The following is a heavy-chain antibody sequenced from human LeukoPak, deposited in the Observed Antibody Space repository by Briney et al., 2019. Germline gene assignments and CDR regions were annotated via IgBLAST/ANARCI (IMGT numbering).Heavy chain of an antibody. D-gene: IGHD2-15*01. CDR1: GGSISSYY. Sequence: KPSETLSLTCTVSGGSISSYYWSWIRQPPGKGLEWIGYIYYSGSTNYNPSLKSRVTISVDTSKNQFSLKLSSVTAADTAVYYCARGVVVVAQRGQYFQHWGQGTLVTVSS. V-gene: IGHV4-59*12. J-gene: IGHJ1*01. CDR3: ARGVVVVAQRGQYFQH. CDR2: IYYSGST.